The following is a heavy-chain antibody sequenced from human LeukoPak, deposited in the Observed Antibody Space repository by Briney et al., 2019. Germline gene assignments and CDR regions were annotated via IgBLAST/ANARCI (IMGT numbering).Heavy chain of an antibody. CDR3: AKSVLPFTSSCSLDY. D-gene: IGHD6-13*01. J-gene: IGHJ4*02. V-gene: IGHV3-23*01. CDR2: ISGSGGST. Sequence: GVSLRLSCAASGFTFSSYAMSWVRQAPGTGLEGVSAISGSGGSTYYADSVKGRFTISRDNSKNTLYLQMNSLRVEDTAVYYCAKSVLPFTSSCSLDYWGQGTLVTVSS. CDR1: GFTFSSYA.